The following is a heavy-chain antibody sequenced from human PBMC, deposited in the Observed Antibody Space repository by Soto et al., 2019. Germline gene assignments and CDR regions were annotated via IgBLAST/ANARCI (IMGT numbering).Heavy chain of an antibody. CDR2: ISWDGGST. J-gene: IGHJ4*02. CDR3: AKPVSSRVPLPDY. CDR1: GFTFDDYT. Sequence: EVQLVESGGVVVQPGGSLRLSCAASGFTFDDYTMHWVRQAPGKGLEWVSLISWDGGSTYYADSVKGRFTISRDNSKNSLYLQMNSLRTEDTALYYCAKPVSSRVPLPDYCGQVTLVTVAS. D-gene: IGHD6-13*01. V-gene: IGHV3-43*01.